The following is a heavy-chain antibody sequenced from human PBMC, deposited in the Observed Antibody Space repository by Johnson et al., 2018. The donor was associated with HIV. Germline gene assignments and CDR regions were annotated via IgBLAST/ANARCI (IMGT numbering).Heavy chain of an antibody. J-gene: IGHJ3*02. CDR1: GFTFSNAW. V-gene: IGHV3-52*01. Sequence: VQLVESGGGLVKPGGSLRLSCAASGFTFSNAWMHWVCQAPEKGLEWVADIKCDGSEKYYADSVKGRFTISRDNSKNTLYLQMNSLRAEDTAVYYCAKDPSYIVATAMTDAFDIWGQGTMVTVSS. D-gene: IGHD5-12*01. CDR2: IKCDGSEK. CDR3: AKDPSYIVATAMTDAFDI.